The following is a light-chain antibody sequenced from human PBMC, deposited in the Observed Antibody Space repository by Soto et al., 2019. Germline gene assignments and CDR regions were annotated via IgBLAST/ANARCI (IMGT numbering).Light chain of an antibody. CDR3: QQYGSSRWT. J-gene: IGKJ1*01. V-gene: IGKV3-20*01. Sequence: EIVLTQSPGTLSLSPGERATLPCRASQSVKSSYLAWYQHKPGQAPRLLIYGASSRATGIPDRFSGSGSGTDFTLTISRLEPEDFAVYYCQQYGSSRWTFGQGTKVDIK. CDR1: QSVKSSY. CDR2: GAS.